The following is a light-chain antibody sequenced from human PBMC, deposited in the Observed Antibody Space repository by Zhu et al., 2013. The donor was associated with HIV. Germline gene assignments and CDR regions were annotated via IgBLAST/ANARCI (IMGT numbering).Light chain of an antibody. Sequence: EIVLTQSPGTLSLSPGERATLSCGASLSVSTNFLAWYHQRPSQGPRLLIHGGSTRATGVPARFTGSGAGRDFTLTISSLQPEDVGIYFCLQYTNWPPWTFGRGTKVEI. CDR1: LSVSTN. V-gene: IGKV3-15*01. J-gene: IGKJ1*01. CDR2: GGS. CDR3: LQYTNWPPWT.